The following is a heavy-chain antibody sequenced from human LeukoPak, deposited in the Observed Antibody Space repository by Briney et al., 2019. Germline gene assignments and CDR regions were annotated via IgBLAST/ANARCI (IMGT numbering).Heavy chain of an antibody. D-gene: IGHD4-17*01. CDR2: ILSTGTT. CDR3: ATVKYDYGDPVGWFDP. Sequence: PGRSLRLSCAASRFPFSASAMTWVRQAPGKGLEWVSHILSTGTTYYADSMRGRFTISRDNSKNTLYLLMTSLRADDAAVYYCATVKYDYGDPVGWFDPWGQGTLVTVSS. CDR1: RFPFSASA. J-gene: IGHJ5*02. V-gene: IGHV3-23*01.